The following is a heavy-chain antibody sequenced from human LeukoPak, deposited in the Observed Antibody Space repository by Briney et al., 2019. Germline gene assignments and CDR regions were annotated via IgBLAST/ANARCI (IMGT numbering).Heavy chain of an antibody. V-gene: IGHV3-7*01. CDR2: INNDGSDK. Sequence: GGSLRLSCTVSGFPFSTYYMGWLRQPPGKGLEWVAMINNDGSDKSYVDSLKGRFTISRDNAENSLFLQMSSLTAEDTAVYYCAFLVREPQHWGRGTLVTVSS. CDR3: AFLVREPQH. D-gene: IGHD3-10*01. CDR1: GFPFSTYY. J-gene: IGHJ1*01.